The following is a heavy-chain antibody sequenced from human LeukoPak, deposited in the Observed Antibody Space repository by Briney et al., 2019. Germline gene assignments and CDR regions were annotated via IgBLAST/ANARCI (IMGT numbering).Heavy chain of an antibody. CDR1: GFTFSSYG. J-gene: IGHJ2*01. Sequence: GGSLRLSCAASGFTFSSYGMHWVRQAPGKGLEWVAFIRYDGSNKYYADSVKGRFTISRDNSKNTLYLQMGSLRTEDMAVYYCASSPPTGTTWYFDLWGRGTLVTVSS. CDR3: ASSPPTGTTWYFDL. CDR2: IRYDGSNK. V-gene: IGHV3-30*02. D-gene: IGHD1-7*01.